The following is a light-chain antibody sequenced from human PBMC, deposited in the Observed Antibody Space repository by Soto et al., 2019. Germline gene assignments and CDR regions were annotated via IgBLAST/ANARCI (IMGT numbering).Light chain of an antibody. CDR3: QQFNSYPIT. CDR1: QGISRW. J-gene: IGKJ5*01. V-gene: IGKV1-5*01. CDR2: DAS. Sequence: DIQMTQSPSTLSASLGDRVTITCRASQGISRWLAWYQQRPGKAPKLLIYDASTLHSGVSSRFSGSGSGTEFTLTISSLQPEDFATYYCQQFNSYPITFGQGTRLEIK.